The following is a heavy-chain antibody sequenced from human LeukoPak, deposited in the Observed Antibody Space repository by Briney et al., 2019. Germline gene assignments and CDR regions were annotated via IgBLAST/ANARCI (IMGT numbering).Heavy chain of an antibody. D-gene: IGHD2-2*01. CDR2: IYSSGST. CDR3: ARVQYLRTDWFDP. Sequence: SETLSLTCTVSGGSINSYYWSWIRQPAGKGLEWIGRIYSSGSTTYNPSLKSRVTMSVATSKNQFSLRLSSVTAADTAVYYWARVQYLRTDWFDPWGQGTLVTVSS. V-gene: IGHV4-4*07. CDR1: GGSINSYY. J-gene: IGHJ5*02.